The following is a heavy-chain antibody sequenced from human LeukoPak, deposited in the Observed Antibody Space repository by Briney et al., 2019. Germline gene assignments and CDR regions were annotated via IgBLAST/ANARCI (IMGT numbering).Heavy chain of an antibody. V-gene: IGHV1-18*01. CDR2: ISAYNGNT. Sequence: ASVKVSCKASGYTFTSYGISWERQAPGQGLEWMGWISAYNGNTNYAQKLQGRVTMTTDTSTSTAYMELRSLRSDDTAVYYCARDSDSSGWYWTTTDYWGQGTLVTVSS. J-gene: IGHJ4*02. D-gene: IGHD6-19*01. CDR1: GYTFTSYG. CDR3: ARDSDSSGWYWTTTDY.